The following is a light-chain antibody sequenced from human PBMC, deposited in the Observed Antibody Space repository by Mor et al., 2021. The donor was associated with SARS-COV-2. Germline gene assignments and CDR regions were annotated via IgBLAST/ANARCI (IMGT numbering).Light chain of an antibody. V-gene: IGKV1-5*03. CDR3: QQHEAYPLT. CDR2: EAS. J-gene: IGKJ4*01. Sequence: RKLLISEASTLADGVPARFSSSGYGTEFTLTITGLQADDFATYFCQQHEAYPLTFGGGTKVDI.